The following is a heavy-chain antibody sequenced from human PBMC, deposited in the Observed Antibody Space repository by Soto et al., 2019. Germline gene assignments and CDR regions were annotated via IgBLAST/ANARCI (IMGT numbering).Heavy chain of an antibody. J-gene: IGHJ4*02. Sequence: QVHLMQSGAEVKRPGASVRVSCKASGYTFINYGVSWVRQAPGQGLEFMGWISVYNGLTNYAQKFQGRVTMTTDTSTSTAYMEMRSLRSADTAVYYCARGDYGEYVPLLDHWGQGTLVTV. D-gene: IGHD4-17*01. CDR1: GYTFINYG. CDR2: ISVYNGLT. V-gene: IGHV1-18*01. CDR3: ARGDYGEYVPLLDH.